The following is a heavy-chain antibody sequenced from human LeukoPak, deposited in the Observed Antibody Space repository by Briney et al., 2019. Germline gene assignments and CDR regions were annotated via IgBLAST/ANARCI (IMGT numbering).Heavy chain of an antibody. J-gene: IGHJ3*02. D-gene: IGHD3-16*01. CDR2: ISNDGGST. V-gene: IGHV3-64*01. CDR3: VKAQNWGSGAYDI. Sequence: LGGSLRLSCAASGFTFSTYAFHWVRQAPGKGLEFVSAISNDGGSTYYAKSVKGRFTMSRDNSKNTLYLQMGILRAEDMAVYYCVKAQNWGSGAYDIWGQGTLVTVSS. CDR1: GFTFSTYA.